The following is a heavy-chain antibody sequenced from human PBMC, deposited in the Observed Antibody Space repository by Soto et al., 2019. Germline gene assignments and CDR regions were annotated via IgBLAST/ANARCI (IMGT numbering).Heavy chain of an antibody. CDR3: ARVGVGWGKFDS. D-gene: IGHD3-10*01. CDR1: GFTFSNYW. CDR2: ISGDGRFT. Sequence: EVQLVESGGGLVQPGGSLRLSCGASGFTFSNYWMHWVRQAPGEGLVWVSRISGDGRFTRFADSVKGRVTISIDNAKNTLHLQMDSLRVEDTAVYYCARVGVGWGKFDSWGQGALVTVSS. J-gene: IGHJ4*02. V-gene: IGHV3-74*01.